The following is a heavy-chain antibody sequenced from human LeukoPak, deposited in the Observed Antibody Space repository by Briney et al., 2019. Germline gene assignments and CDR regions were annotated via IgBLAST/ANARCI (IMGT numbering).Heavy chain of an antibody. CDR1: GFTFSSYA. V-gene: IGHV3-30*04. CDR3: AKPGSGSYFPFDY. CDR2: ISYGGNNK. J-gene: IGHJ4*02. Sequence: GRSLRLSCAASGFTFSSYAMHWVRQAPGKGLEWVAVISYGGNNKYYADSVKGRFTISRDNSKNTLYLQMNSLRAEDTAVYYCAKPGSGSYFPFDYWGQGTLVTVSS. D-gene: IGHD1-26*01.